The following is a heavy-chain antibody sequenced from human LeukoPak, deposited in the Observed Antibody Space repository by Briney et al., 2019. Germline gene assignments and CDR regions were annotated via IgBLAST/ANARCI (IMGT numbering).Heavy chain of an antibody. Sequence: KPSETLSLTCTVSGGSIRSYYWGWIRQPPGKGLEWIGYIYYSGSTNYNPSLKSRVTISVDTSKKQFSLKLSSVTAADTAVYYCARETGYSSGWSPVGIWGQGTMVTVSS. J-gene: IGHJ3*02. CDR2: IYYSGST. CDR1: GGSIRSYY. CDR3: ARETGYSSGWSPVGI. V-gene: IGHV4-59*01. D-gene: IGHD6-19*01.